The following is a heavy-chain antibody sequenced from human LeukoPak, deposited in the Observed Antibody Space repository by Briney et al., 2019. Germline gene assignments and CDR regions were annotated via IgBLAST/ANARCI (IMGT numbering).Heavy chain of an antibody. J-gene: IGHJ4*02. CDR1: GYTFTSYD. Sequence: ASVKVSCKASGYTFTSYDINWVRQATGQGLEWMGWMNSNSGNTGYAQKFQGRVTITRDTSTSTAYMELSRRRSDDTAVYYCASAALEYYFVYWGQGTLVTVSS. CDR2: MNSNSGNT. CDR3: ASAALEYYFVY. D-gene: IGHD3-16*02. V-gene: IGHV1-8*03.